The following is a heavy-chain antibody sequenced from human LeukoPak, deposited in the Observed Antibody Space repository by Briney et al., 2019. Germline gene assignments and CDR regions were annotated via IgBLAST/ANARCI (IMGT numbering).Heavy chain of an antibody. D-gene: IGHD3-10*01. Sequence: PGGSLRLSCAASGFTFSSYAVHWVRQAPGKGLEWVAVISYDGGHIYYAESVKGRFTISRDNSKNTLYLQMNSLRSEDTALYYCTRDNIAGSGSSDWGQGTLVTVSS. CDR2: ISYDGGHI. J-gene: IGHJ4*02. CDR3: TRDNIAGSGSSD. CDR1: GFTFSSYA. V-gene: IGHV3-30-3*01.